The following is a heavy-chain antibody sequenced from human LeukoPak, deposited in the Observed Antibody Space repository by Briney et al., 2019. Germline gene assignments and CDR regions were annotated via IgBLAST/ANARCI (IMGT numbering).Heavy chain of an antibody. Sequence: GGSLRLSWAASGFTFRYAWVNWVRQAPGKALEWVGRIKSKNDGGTTDYAAPGIERFTITRDDSKNTLYLHMNSLKTDDTTVYYCITKLWAPHGFDSWGQGTLVTVSS. CDR3: ITKLWAPHGFDS. CDR1: GFTFRYAW. CDR2: IKSKNDGGTT. D-gene: IGHD3-10*01. J-gene: IGHJ4*02. V-gene: IGHV3-15*01.